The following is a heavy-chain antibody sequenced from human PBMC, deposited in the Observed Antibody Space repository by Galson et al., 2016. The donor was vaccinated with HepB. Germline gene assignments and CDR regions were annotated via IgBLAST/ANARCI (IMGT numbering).Heavy chain of an antibody. J-gene: IGHJ6*03. CDR1: GYTFTGYY. Sequence: SVKVSCKASGYTFTGYYMHWVRQAPGQGLEWMGWINPNSGGTNYAQKFQGRVTMTRDTSISTAYMELSRLRSDDTAVYYCARGKVICSGTSCRPRHYYYYYMDVWGKGTTVTVSS. CDR2: INPNSGGT. D-gene: IGHD2-2*01. CDR3: ARGKVICSGTSCRPRHYYYYYMDV. V-gene: IGHV1-2*02.